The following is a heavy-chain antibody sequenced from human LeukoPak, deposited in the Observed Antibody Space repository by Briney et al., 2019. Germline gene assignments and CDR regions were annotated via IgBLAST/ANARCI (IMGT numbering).Heavy chain of an antibody. CDR2: IYSSGST. D-gene: IGHD5-24*01. CDR1: GFTVSSNY. V-gene: IGHV3-53*01. J-gene: IGHJ4*02. CDR3: ARNSRDGFNYSDY. Sequence: GESLRLSCAASGFTVSSNYMSWVRQAPGKGLEWVSVIYSSGSTYYADSVKGRFTISRDNSKNTLYLQMNSLRAEDTAVYYCARNSRDGFNYSDYWGQGTLVTVSS.